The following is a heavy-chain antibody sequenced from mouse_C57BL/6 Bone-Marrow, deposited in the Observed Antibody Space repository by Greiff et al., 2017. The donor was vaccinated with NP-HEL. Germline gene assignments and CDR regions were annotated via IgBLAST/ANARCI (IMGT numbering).Heavy chain of an antibody. J-gene: IGHJ1*03. D-gene: IGHD2-1*01. CDR1: GFSLTSYG. Sequence: QVPLQQSGPGLVAPSQSLSITCTVSGFSLTSYGVSWVRQPPGKGLEWLGVIWGDGSTNYHSALISRLCISKDNSKSLVFLKLNSLQTDDTATYYCAKPFYWYWYFDVWGTGTTVTVSS. CDR3: AKPFYWYWYFDV. CDR2: IWGDGST. V-gene: IGHV2-3*01.